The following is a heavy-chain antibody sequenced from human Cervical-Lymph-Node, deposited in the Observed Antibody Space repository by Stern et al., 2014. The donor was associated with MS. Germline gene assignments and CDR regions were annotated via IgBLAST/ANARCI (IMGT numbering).Heavy chain of an antibody. J-gene: IGHJ6*02. V-gene: IGHV1-24*01. CDR1: GYTLTELS. CDR3: ATDRDDFRSGYSAPTKGYGLDV. CDR2: FDPEDGET. Sequence: QMQLVQSGAEVKKPGASVKVSCKVSGYTLTELSMYWVRQAPGKGLEWMGGFDPEDGETIYAQKFQGRVTMTEDTSTDTAYMELSSLRSEDTAVYYCATDRDDFRSGYSAPTKGYGLDVWGQGTTVTVTS. D-gene: IGHD3-3*01.